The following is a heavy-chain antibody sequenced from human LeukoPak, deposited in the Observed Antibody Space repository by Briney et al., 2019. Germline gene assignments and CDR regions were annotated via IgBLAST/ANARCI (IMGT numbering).Heavy chain of an antibody. CDR3: ARAYCGGDCYSD. D-gene: IGHD2-21*02. V-gene: IGHV3-23*01. J-gene: IGHJ4*02. CDR2: ISGSGGST. Sequence: GGSLRLSCAASGFTFSSYAMSWVRQAPGKGLEWVSAISGSGGSTYYADSVKGRFTISRDNSKNTLYLQMNSLRAEDTAVYYCARAYCGGDCYSDWGQGTLVTVSS. CDR1: GFTFSSYA.